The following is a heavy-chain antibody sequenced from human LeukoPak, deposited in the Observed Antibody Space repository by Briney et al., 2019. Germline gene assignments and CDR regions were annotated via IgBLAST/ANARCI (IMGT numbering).Heavy chain of an antibody. CDR3: AKVRDSGYSSGAFDY. Sequence: GRSLRLSCAASGFTFDDYAMHWVRQAPGKGLEWVSGISWNSGSIGYADSVKGRFTISRDNAKNSLYLQMNSLRAEDTALYYCAKVRDSGYSSGAFDYWGQGTLVSVS. V-gene: IGHV3-9*01. J-gene: IGHJ4*02. CDR1: GFTFDDYA. CDR2: ISWNSGSI. D-gene: IGHD6-19*01.